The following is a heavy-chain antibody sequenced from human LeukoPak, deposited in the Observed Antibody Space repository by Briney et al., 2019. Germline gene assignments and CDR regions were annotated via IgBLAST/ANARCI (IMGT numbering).Heavy chain of an antibody. J-gene: IGHJ5*02. CDR1: GYTFTGYY. Sequence: ASVKVSCKASGYTFTGYYMHWVRQAPGQGLEWMGWINPNSGGTNYAQKFQGRVTMTRDTSISTAYMELSRLRSDDTAVYYCARARFSRLSPFDPWGRGTLVTVSS. V-gene: IGHV1-2*02. CDR3: ARARFSRLSPFDP. D-gene: IGHD3-3*01. CDR2: INPNSGGT.